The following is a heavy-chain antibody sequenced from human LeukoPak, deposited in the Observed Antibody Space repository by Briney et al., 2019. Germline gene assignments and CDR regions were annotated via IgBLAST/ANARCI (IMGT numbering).Heavy chain of an antibody. Sequence: PGGSLRLSCAASGFTFGIYAMNWVRQAPGKGLEWVSYIGPSGSNIYYADSVKGRFTISRDNAKDSLYLQMNSLRAEDTAVYYCARANGAYYYERPLDYWGQGTLVTVSS. CDR1: GFTFGIYA. J-gene: IGHJ4*02. V-gene: IGHV3-48*01. CDR2: IGPSGSNI. CDR3: ARANGAYYYERPLDY. D-gene: IGHD3-22*01.